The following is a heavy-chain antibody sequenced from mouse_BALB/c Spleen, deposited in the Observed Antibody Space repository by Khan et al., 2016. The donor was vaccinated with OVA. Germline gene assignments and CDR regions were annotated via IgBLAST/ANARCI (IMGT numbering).Heavy chain of an antibody. D-gene: IGHD2-10*01. J-gene: IGHJ4*01. CDR1: GYTFTNDG. CDR2: INTYTGEP. CDR3: ARPPYFSYVLGS. V-gene: IGHV9-3-1*01. Sequence: QIQLVQSGPELKKPGETVKISCKASGYTFTNDGMNWVKQAPGKGLKWMGWINTYTGEPTYADDFKGRFAFSLETSASTAYLQIDNLKNEDTATYFCARPPYFSYVLGSWGQGTSVTVSS.